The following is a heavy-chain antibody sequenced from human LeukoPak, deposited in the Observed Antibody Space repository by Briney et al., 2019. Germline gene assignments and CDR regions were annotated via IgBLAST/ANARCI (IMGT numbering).Heavy chain of an antibody. Sequence: GGSLRLSCAASGFTFSSYAMHWVRQAPGKGLEWVAVISYDGSNKYYADSVKGRFTISRDNSKNTLYLQMNSLRAEDTAVYYCARDQGPLLLRLGELSPSGSGFDYRGQGTLVTVSS. V-gene: IGHV3-30*04. J-gene: IGHJ4*02. CDR3: ARDQGPLLLRLGELSPSGSGFDY. CDR1: GFTFSSYA. CDR2: ISYDGSNK. D-gene: IGHD3-16*02.